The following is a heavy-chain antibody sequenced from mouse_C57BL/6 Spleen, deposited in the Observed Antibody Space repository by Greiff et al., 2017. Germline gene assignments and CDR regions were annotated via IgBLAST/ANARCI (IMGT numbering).Heavy chain of an antibody. CDR2: INPNYGTT. J-gene: IGHJ2*01. CDR1: GYSFTDYN. CDR3: ARSTTVVPYFDY. D-gene: IGHD1-1*01. Sequence: VHVKQSGPELVKPGASVKISCKASGYSFTDYNMNWVKQSNGKSLEWIGVINPNYGTTSYNQKFKGKATLTVDQSSSTAYMQLNSLTSEDSAVYYCARSTTVVPYFDYWGQGTTLTVSS. V-gene: IGHV1-39*01.